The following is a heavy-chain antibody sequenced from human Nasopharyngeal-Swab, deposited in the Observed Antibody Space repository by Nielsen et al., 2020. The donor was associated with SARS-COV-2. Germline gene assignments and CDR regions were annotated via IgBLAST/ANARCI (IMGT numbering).Heavy chain of an antibody. J-gene: IGHJ6*03. CDR3: ARVEAGGGWELLPYYYYYMDV. CDR2: ISGSGSTT. Sequence: WIRQPPGKGLEWVSGISGSGSTTYYADSVKGRFTISRDNSKNTLYLQMNSLRAEDTAVYYCARVEAGGGWELLPYYYYYMDVWGKGTTVTVSS. D-gene: IGHD1-26*01. V-gene: IGHV3-23*01.